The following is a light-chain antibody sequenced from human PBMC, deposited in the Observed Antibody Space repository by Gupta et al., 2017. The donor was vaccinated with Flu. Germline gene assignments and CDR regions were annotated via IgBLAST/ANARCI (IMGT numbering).Light chain of an antibody. CDR3: TSYTSSSTLWV. CDR1: SSDVGGDNY. Sequence: QSALTQPASVSGSPGQSITLSCTGPSSDVGGDNYVSWSHPHTGKAPNLMFYEVSNRPSAVAHRFSGSKSGSTTNLNIPWLQAEEEADYYWTSYTSSSTLWVFGGGTKLTVL. J-gene: IGLJ3*02. V-gene: IGLV2-14*01. CDR2: EVS.